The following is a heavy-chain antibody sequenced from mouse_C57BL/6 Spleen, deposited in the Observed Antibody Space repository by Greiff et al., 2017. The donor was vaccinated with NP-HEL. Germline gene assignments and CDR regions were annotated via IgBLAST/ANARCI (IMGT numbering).Heavy chain of an antibody. CDR3: ARDAFYDYDEDSWFAY. V-gene: IGHV7-1*01. CDR2: SRNKANDYTT. Sequence: EVQGVESGGGLVQSGRSLRLSCATSGFTFSDFYMEWVRQAPGKGLEWIAASRNKANDYTTEYSASVKGRFIVSRDTSQSILYLQMNALRAEDTAIYYCARDAFYDYDEDSWFAYWGQGTLVTVSA. CDR1: GFTFSDFY. J-gene: IGHJ3*01. D-gene: IGHD2-4*01.